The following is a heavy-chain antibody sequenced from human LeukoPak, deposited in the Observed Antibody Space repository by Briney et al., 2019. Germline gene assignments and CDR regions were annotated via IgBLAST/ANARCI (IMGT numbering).Heavy chain of an antibody. D-gene: IGHD5-12*01. V-gene: IGHV3-23*01. CDR2: ISHTGGSI. CDR3: AKDMGNGYNHLGYCDV. J-gene: IGHJ2*01. Sequence: HPGGSLRLSCAASGFTFSSYAMNWVRQGPGKGLEWVSAISHTGGSINYADSVRGRFSTSRDNSKNTLFLEMNSLRADDTAVYYCAKDMGNGYNHLGYCDVWGRGTLVTVSS. CDR1: GFTFSSYA.